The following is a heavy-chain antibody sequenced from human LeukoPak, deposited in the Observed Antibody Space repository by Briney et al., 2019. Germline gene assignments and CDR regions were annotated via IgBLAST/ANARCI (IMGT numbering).Heavy chain of an antibody. CDR2: IIPILGIA. J-gene: IGHJ4*02. Sequence: SVKVSCKASGGTFSSYAISWVRQAPGQGLEWMGRIIPILGIANYAQKFQGRVTITADKSTSTAYVELSSLRSEDTAVYYCARGYYDYVWGSYRYENYFDYWGQGTLVTVSS. D-gene: IGHD3-16*02. V-gene: IGHV1-69*04. CDR3: ARGYYDYVWGSYRYENYFDY. CDR1: GGTFSSYA.